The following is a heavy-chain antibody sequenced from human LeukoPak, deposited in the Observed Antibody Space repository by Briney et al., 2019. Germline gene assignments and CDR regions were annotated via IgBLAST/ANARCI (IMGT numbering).Heavy chain of an antibody. CDR1: GGPISSYY. CDR3: ARGDIAARPFDP. V-gene: IGHV4-30-2*05. D-gene: IGHD6-6*01. J-gene: IGHJ5*02. Sequence: PSETLSLTCTVSGGPISSYYWSWIRQPPGKGLEWIGYIYHSGSTYYNPSLKSRVTISVDTSKNQFSLKLSSVTAADTAVYYCARGDIAARPFDPWGQGTLVTVSS. CDR2: IYHSGST.